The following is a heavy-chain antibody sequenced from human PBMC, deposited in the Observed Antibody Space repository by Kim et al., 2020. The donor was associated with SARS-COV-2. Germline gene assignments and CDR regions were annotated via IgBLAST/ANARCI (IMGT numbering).Heavy chain of an antibody. CDR3: ARDGYSYGAWFDP. J-gene: IGHJ5*02. Sequence: ASVKVSCKASGYTFTGYYMHWVRQAPGQGLEWMGWINPNSGGTNYAQKFQGRFTITLDTSISAAYMELSSLTSDDTAVYYCARDGYSYGAWFDPWGQGTLAT. D-gene: IGHD5-18*01. CDR2: INPNSGGT. V-gene: IGHV1-2*02. CDR1: GYTFTGYY.